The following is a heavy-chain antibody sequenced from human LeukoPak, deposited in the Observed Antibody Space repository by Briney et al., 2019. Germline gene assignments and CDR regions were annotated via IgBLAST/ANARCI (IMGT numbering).Heavy chain of an antibody. D-gene: IGHD3-22*01. CDR3: ARGPYYYDSSGYLLLGAFDI. V-gene: IGHV1-2*02. Sequence: ASVKVSCKASGYTFTGYYMHWVRQAPGQGLEWMGWINPNSGGTNYAQKFRGRVTMTRDTSISTAYMELSRLRSDDTAVYYCARGPYYYDSSGYLLLGAFDIWGQGTMVTVSS. CDR2: INPNSGGT. J-gene: IGHJ3*02. CDR1: GYTFTGYY.